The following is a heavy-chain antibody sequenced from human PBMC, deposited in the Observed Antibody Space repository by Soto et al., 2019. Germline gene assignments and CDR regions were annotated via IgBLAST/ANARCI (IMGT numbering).Heavy chain of an antibody. Sequence: EALPLTCTDSGGSINNYYWSWIRQPPGKGLELIGHIYYSGSTNYNPSLKNRITISIDTYKNQFSLTLSYVNAAETAAYYCAREYYDRSGYYGYYDDGMDGWGQGTTVTVSS. CDR1: GGSINNYY. CDR2: IYYSGST. J-gene: IGHJ6*02. CDR3: AREYYDRSGYYGYYDDGMDG. V-gene: IGHV4-59*01. D-gene: IGHD3-22*01.